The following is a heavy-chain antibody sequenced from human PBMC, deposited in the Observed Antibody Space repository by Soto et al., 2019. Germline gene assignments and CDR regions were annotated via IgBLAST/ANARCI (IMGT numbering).Heavy chain of an antibody. CDR1: GGSISSGDYY. D-gene: IGHD2-15*01. Sequence: QVQLQESGPGLVKPSQTLSLTCTVSGGSISSGDYYWSWIRQPPGKGLEWIGYIYYSGSTYYNPSLNSRLTISVDTSKNQFSLKLSSVTAADTAVYYCVREVGGNGGPRADYWGQGTLVTVSS. V-gene: IGHV4-30-4*01. CDR2: IYYSGST. J-gene: IGHJ4*02. CDR3: VREVGGNGGPRADY.